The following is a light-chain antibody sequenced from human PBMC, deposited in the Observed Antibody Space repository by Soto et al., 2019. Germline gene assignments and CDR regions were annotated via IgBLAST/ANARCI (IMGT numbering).Light chain of an antibody. CDR2: KAS. CDR3: QQYNSDSYT. Sequence: DIQMTQSPSTLSASVGDRVTITCRASQSISGWLAWYQQKPGKAPKLLIYKASSLESGVPSRCSGSGSGTEFTLTISSLQPDDLATYYCQQYNSDSYTFGQGTKLEIK. CDR1: QSISGW. V-gene: IGKV1-5*03. J-gene: IGKJ2*01.